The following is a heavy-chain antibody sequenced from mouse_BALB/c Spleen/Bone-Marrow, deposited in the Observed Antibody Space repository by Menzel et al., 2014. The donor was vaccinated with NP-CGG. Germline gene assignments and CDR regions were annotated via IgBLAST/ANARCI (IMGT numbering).Heavy chain of an antibody. V-gene: IGHV5-12-2*01. CDR2: ISNGGGST. J-gene: IGHJ3*01. Sequence: EVHLVESGGGLVQPGGSLKLSCAASGFTFSSYTMSWVRQTPEKRLEWVAYISNGGGSTYYPDTVKGRFTISRDKAKNTLYLQMSSLKSEDTAMYYCARRAGAYWGQGTLVTVSA. CDR1: GFTFSSYT. CDR3: ARRAGAY. D-gene: IGHD3-3*01.